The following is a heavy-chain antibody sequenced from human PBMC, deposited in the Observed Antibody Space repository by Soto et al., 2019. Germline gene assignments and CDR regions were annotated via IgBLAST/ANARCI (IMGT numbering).Heavy chain of an antibody. Sequence: EVQLLESGGGLVQPGGYLRLCCAASGFPLSTYGMTWVRQAPGKGLEWVSAITGTGGNTYYVDSVKGRFTSSRDNSKNMLYLQVNSLRVEDTAVYYCARIRGYWYGLDVWDQGTTVTVSS. CDR1: GFPLSTYG. V-gene: IGHV3-23*01. J-gene: IGHJ6*02. CDR3: ARIRGYWYGLDV. CDR2: ITGTGGNT.